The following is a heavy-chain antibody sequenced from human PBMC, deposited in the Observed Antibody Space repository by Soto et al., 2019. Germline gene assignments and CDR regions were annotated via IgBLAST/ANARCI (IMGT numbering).Heavy chain of an antibody. CDR3: NAEQPGVRGPSRNWFDH. Sequence: GGSLRLSCAASGFTFSSYGIHWVRQAPGKGLEWVAVISYDGSNKYYADSVKGRFTISRDNSKNTLYLQMNSLSDEDTAVYYFNAEQPGVRGPSRNWFDHWGQGTQVTVSS. V-gene: IGHV3-30*03. D-gene: IGHD3-10*01. CDR2: ISYDGSNK. CDR1: GFTFSSYG. J-gene: IGHJ5*02.